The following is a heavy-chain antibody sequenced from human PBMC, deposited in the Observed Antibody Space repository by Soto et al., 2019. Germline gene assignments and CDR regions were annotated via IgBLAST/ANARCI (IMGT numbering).Heavy chain of an antibody. J-gene: IGHJ6*02. CDR2: IYYSGST. D-gene: IGHD3-10*01. Sequence: PSETLSLTCTVSGGSVSSGSYYWSWIRQPPGKGLEWIGYIYYSGSTNYNPSLKSRVTISVDTSKNQFSLKLSSVTAADMAVYYCARATITMVRGVKEMDVWGQGTTVTVSS. V-gene: IGHV4-61*01. CDR1: GGSVSSGSYY. CDR3: ARATITMVRGVKEMDV.